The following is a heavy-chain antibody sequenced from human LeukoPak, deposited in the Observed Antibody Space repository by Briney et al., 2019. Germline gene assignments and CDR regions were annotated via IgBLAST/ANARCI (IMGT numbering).Heavy chain of an antibody. CDR2: IIPIFNTA. V-gene: IGHV1-69*06. CDR3: ARNCGGGANCYNLFGMDV. CDR1: GDSFDIYV. Sequence: SVKVSCKASGDSFDIYVISWVRQAPGQGLEWMGRIIPIFNTANYAQKFQGRVTITADKSTTTAYMELTNLRSDDTAVYFCARNCGGGANCYNLFGMDVWGQGTTVTVSS. D-gene: IGHD2-21*01. J-gene: IGHJ6*02.